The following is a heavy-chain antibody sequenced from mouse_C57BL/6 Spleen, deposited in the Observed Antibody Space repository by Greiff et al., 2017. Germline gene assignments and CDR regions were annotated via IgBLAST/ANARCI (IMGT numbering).Heavy chain of an antibody. CDR1: GYTFTDYE. J-gene: IGHJ4*01. Sequence: VKLQESGAELVRPGASVTLSCKASGYTFTDYEMHWVKQTPVHGLEWIGAIDPETVGTAYNQKFKGKAILTADKSSSTAYMEIRSLTSEDSAVYYCARERVYDGYPYAMDYWGQGTSVTVSS. V-gene: IGHV1-15*01. CDR2: IDPETVGT. D-gene: IGHD2-3*01. CDR3: ARERVYDGYPYAMDY.